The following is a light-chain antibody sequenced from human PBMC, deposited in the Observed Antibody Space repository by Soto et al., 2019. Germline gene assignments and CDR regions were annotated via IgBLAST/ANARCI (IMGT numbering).Light chain of an antibody. Sequence: EVVLTQSPGTLSLSPGERATLSCRASQSVSNNYFAWYQQKPGQAPRLLIFGSSERATGIPDRFSGSGSGTDFTLPISRLEPEDFAVYCGQQYGSSPPYTFDQGTKLEIK. CDR1: QSVSNNY. J-gene: IGKJ2*01. V-gene: IGKV3-20*01. CDR2: GSS. CDR3: QQYGSSPPYT.